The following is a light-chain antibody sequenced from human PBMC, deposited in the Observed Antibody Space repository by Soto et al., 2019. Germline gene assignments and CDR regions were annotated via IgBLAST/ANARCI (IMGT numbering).Light chain of an antibody. V-gene: IGLV2-11*01. CDR2: DVT. CDR1: SSDVGDYNY. J-gene: IGLJ1*01. CDR3: SSHAGSSVV. Sequence: QSVLTQPRSVSGSPGQSVTISCTGTSSDVGDYNYVSWYQQHPGKAPKLMIYDVTTRPSGVPDRFSGSKSGNTASLTISGLQAEDEADYYCSSHAGSSVVFGTGTKVTVL.